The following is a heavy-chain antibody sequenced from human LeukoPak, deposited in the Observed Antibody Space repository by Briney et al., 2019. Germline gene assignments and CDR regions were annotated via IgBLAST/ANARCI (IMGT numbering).Heavy chain of an antibody. CDR2: IYTSGST. D-gene: IGHD1-26*01. V-gene: IGHV4-61*02. Sequence: ASETLSLTCTVSGGSISSGSYYWSWIRQPAGKGLEWIGRIYTSGSTNYNPSLKSRVTISVDTSKNQFSLKLSSVTAADTAVYYCARDKGGELPSFDYWGQGTLVTVSS. CDR3: ARDKGGELPSFDY. J-gene: IGHJ4*02. CDR1: GGSISSGSYY.